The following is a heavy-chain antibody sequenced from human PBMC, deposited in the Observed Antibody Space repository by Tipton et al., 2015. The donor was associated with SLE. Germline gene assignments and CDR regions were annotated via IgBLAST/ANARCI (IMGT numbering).Heavy chain of an antibody. CDR2: IYYSGST. CDR3: ARRDVDTAMVDAFDI. Sequence: LRLSCTVSGASINSDSYYWSWIRQPPGKGLEWIGSIYYSGSTYYNPSLKSRVTISVDTSKNQFSLKLSSVTAADTAVYYCARRDVDTAMVDAFDIWGQGTMVTVSS. CDR1: GASINSDSYY. D-gene: IGHD5-18*01. J-gene: IGHJ3*02. V-gene: IGHV4-39*01.